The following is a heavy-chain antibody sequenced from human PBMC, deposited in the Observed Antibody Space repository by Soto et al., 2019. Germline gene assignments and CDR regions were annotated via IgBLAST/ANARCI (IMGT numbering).Heavy chain of an antibody. CDR1: GFTFSSYS. CDR3: ASYGVDSSGYSSPVDY. CDR2: ISSSSSTI. D-gene: IGHD3-22*01. V-gene: IGHV3-48*01. J-gene: IGHJ4*02. Sequence: EVQLVESGGGLVQPGGSLRLSCAASGFTFSSYSMNWVRQAPGKGLEWVSYISSSSSTIYYADSVKGRFTISRDNAKNSLYRQMNRPRAVETAVSYCASYGVDSSGYSSPVDYWGQGTLVTVSS.